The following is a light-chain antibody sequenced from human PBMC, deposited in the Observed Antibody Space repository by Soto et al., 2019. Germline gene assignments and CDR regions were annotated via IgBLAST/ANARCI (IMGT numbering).Light chain of an antibody. J-gene: IGKJ4*01. V-gene: IGKV1D-13*01. CDR1: QGISSA. CDR3: QQFNNYSLT. Sequence: AIRLTQSPASLSASVGDRATITCRASQGISSALAWYQQKPGKAPKLLIYDASCWESGVPSRFSGSGSGTDVTLTISSLQHEDFATYYCQQFNNYSLTFGGGTKVEIK. CDR2: DAS.